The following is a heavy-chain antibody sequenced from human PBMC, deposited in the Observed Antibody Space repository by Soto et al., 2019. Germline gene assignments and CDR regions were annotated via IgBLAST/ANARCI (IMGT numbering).Heavy chain of an antibody. Sequence: PSETLSLTCTVSGGSISSGGYYWSWIRQHPGKGLEWIGYIYCSGSTYYNPSLKSRVTISVDTSKNQFSLKLSSVTAADTAVYYCARATLRCTNGVCPYHRQWAYYYYGMDVWGQGTTVTVSS. CDR1: GGSISSGGYY. J-gene: IGHJ6*02. CDR2: IYCSGST. CDR3: ARATLRCTNGVCPYHRQWAYYYYGMDV. V-gene: IGHV4-31*02. D-gene: IGHD2-8*01.